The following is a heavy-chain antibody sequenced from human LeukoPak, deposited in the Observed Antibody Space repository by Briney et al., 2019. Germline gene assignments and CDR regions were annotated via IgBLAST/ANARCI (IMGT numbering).Heavy chain of an antibody. J-gene: IGHJ4*02. CDR2: INPNSGGT. D-gene: IGHD3-22*01. CDR1: GYTFIVYY. V-gene: IGHV1-2*02. Sequence: ASVTVSCTASGYTFIVYYMHWVRQAPGQGLEWMGWINPNSGGTNYAQKFQGRVTMTRDTSISTAYMELSRLRSDDTAVYYCARDYYDSRAYFDYWGQGTLVTVSS. CDR3: ARDYYDSRAYFDY.